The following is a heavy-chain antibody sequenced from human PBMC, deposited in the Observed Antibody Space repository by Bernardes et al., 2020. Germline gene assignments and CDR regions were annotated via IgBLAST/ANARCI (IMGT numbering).Heavy chain of an antibody. D-gene: IGHD3-3*01. Sequence: SETLSLTCTVSGGSISSGDYYWSWNRQPPGKGLEWIGYIYYSGSTYYNPSLNSRVTISVDTSKNQFSLKLSSVTAADTAVYYCARDLLKHYDFWSGYYYYYGMDVWGQGTTVTVSS. CDR1: GGSISSGDYY. CDR2: IYYSGST. V-gene: IGHV4-30-4*02. J-gene: IGHJ6*02. CDR3: ARDLLKHYDFWSGYYYYYGMDV.